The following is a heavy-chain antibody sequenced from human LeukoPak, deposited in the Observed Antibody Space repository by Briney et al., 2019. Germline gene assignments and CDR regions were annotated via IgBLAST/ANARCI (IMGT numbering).Heavy chain of an antibody. J-gene: IGHJ4*02. V-gene: IGHV3-66*02. CDR1: GFTVSSNY. CDR3: ARAGFDQYYYDSSGYYDY. Sequence: GGSLRLSCAASGFTVSSNYMSWVRQAPGKGLEWVSVIYSGGSTYYADSVKGRFTISRDNSKNTLYLQMNSLRAEDTAVYYCARAGFDQYYYDSSGYYDYWGRGTLVTVSS. D-gene: IGHD3-22*01. CDR2: IYSGGST.